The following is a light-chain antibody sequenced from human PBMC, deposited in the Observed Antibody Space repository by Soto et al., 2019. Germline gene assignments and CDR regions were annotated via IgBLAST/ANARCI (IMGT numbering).Light chain of an antibody. J-gene: IGLJ2*01. V-gene: IGLV1-44*01. Sequence: QSVLTQPPSASGTPGQRVTISCSGSSSNIGSNTVNWYQQLPGTAPKLLIYSNNQRPSGVPDRFSGSKSGTSASLAISGLQSEDEADYYCAAWDDSLYGLVXGGGTKLTVL. CDR2: SNN. CDR3: AAWDDSLYGLV. CDR1: SSNIGSNT.